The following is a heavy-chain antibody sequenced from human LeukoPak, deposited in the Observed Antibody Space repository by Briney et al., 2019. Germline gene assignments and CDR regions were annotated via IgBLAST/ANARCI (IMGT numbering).Heavy chain of an antibody. CDR1: GGTLSSYA. J-gene: IGHJ5*02. D-gene: IGHD4-17*01. Sequence: GDSGTVSCKASGGTLSSYAIRWVRQAPGGGSEWMGWIIPMVGIANYAQTCEGRVTISADKSTSTAYMELSSLRSEDTAVYYCSLMTTVTTPRPGGQGTRVTV. V-gene: IGHV1-69*04. CDR3: SLMTTVTTPRP. CDR2: IIPMVGIA.